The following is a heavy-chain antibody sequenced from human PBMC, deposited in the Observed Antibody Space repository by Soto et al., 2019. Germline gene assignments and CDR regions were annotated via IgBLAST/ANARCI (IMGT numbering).Heavy chain of an antibody. Sequence: SETLSLTCTVSGDSVSGGGYYWTWIRQPPGKGLEWIGYISFTGDTTYNPSLRSRVTIAMHTSKNQFSLKLSSVTAADTALYYCARDTSLAWFGEYATGFDPWGQGTLVTVSS. CDR3: ARDTSLAWFGEYATGFDP. D-gene: IGHD3-10*01. CDR2: ISFTGDT. CDR1: GDSVSGGGYY. V-gene: IGHV4-61*08. J-gene: IGHJ5*02.